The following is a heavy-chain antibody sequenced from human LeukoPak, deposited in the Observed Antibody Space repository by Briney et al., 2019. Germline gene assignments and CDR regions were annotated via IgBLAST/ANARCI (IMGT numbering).Heavy chain of an antibody. CDR2: ISAYNGNT. CDR3: ARVVLEVPAANRYYYYYYMDV. J-gene: IGHJ6*03. D-gene: IGHD2-2*01. V-gene: IGHV1-18*01. Sequence: GASVKVSCKASGYTFTSYGISWVRQAPGQGLEWMGWISAYNGNTNYAQKLQGRVTMTTDTSTSTAYMELRSLRSDDTAVYYCARVVLEVPAANRYYYYYYMDVWGKGTTVTVSS. CDR1: GYTFTSYG.